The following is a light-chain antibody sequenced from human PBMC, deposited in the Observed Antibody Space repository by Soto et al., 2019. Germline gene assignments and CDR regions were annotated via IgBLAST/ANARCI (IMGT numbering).Light chain of an antibody. V-gene: IGKV3-11*01. CDR1: QSVSSY. Sequence: EIVLTQSPGTLSLSPGEGATLSCRASQSVSSYLAWYQQKPGQAPRLLIYDASNRATGIPARFSGSGSGTDLPLHISSPRAGDFAVYYCQERSHWPPWTFGQGDKVEIK. CDR3: QERSHWPPWT. CDR2: DAS. J-gene: IGKJ1*01.